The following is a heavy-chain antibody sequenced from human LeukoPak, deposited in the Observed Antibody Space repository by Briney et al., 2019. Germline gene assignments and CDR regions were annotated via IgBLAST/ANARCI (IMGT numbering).Heavy chain of an antibody. V-gene: IGHV4-39*02. D-gene: IGHD1-7*01. J-gene: IGHJ3*02. Sequence: SETLSLTCTVSGGSISSSSYYWGWIRQPPGKGLEWIGSMYYSGSTYYNPSLKSRVTIYVDTSKNQFSLKLSSVTAADTAVYYCAREWNYYAFEIWGQGTMVSVSS. CDR1: GGSISSSSYY. CDR2: MYYSGST. CDR3: AREWNYYAFEI.